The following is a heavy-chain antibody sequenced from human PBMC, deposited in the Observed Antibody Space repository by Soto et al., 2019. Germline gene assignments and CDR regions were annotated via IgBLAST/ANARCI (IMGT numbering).Heavy chain of an antibody. J-gene: IGHJ5*02. CDR3: VRGSFGYYGP. D-gene: IGHD3-3*01. V-gene: IGHV3-49*04. CDR2: IRNPGYGGTT. CDR1: GFSFGDYA. Sequence: GGSLRLSCTTSGFSFGDYAMTWVRQAPGKGLEWVGFIRNPGYGGTTEYATSVKGRFIISRDDSMSSAYLQLNSLKVDDSAVYYCVRGSFGYYGPWGQGTLVTVSS.